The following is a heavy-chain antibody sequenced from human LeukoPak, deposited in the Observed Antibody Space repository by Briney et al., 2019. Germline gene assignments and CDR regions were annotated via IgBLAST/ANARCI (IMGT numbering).Heavy chain of an antibody. D-gene: IGHD6-19*01. Sequence: SETLSLTCTVSGGSISRGSYYWSWIRQPAGKGLEWIGRIYTGGSTNYNPSLKSRVTISVDTSKNQFSLKLSSVTAADTAVYYCARVRSSGCFDIWGQGTMVTVSS. V-gene: IGHV4-61*02. CDR1: GGSISRGSYY. CDR3: ARVRSSGCFDI. J-gene: IGHJ3*02. CDR2: IYTGGST.